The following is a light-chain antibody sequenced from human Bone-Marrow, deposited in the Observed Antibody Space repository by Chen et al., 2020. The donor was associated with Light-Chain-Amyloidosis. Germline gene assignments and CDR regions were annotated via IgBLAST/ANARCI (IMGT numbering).Light chain of an antibody. CDR2: GNT. CDR1: SSNIGAGND. V-gene: IGLV1-40*01. CDR3: QTYANATHV. J-gene: IGLJ1*01. Sequence: QSVLTQPPSVSGDPGQKVTILCTGSSSNIGAGNDVHWYQQLPGTTPNILIYGNTTRLSGVPSRFSGSKSGTSASLVISGLQPDDEADYHCQTYANATHVFGTGTKVIVL.